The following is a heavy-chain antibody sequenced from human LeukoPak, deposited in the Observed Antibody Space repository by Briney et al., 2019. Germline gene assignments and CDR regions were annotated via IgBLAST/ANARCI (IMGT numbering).Heavy chain of an antibody. CDR1: GYTFTSYG. V-gene: IGHV1-18*01. D-gene: IGHD2-15*01. Sequence: ASVKVSCKASGYTFTSYGISWVRQAPGQGLEWMGWISAYNGNTNYAQKLQGRVTMTTDTSTSKAYMDARSLTSDDTAVYYCARDHCSGGSCYPQDWFDPWGQGTLVTVSS. CDR3: ARDHCSGGSCYPQDWFDP. CDR2: ISAYNGNT. J-gene: IGHJ5*02.